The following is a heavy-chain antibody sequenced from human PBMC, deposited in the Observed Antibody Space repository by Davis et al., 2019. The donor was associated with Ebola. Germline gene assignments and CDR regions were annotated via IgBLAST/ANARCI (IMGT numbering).Heavy chain of an antibody. Sequence: ASVQVSCKASRYTFTSYGISWVRQAAGQGLEWMGWIITDNGNRNYAQKFQGRVNISTDTSTSTAYMELSSLGSEDTAVYYCARDYVAVAGTGDYWGQGTLVTVSS. V-gene: IGHV1-18*04. D-gene: IGHD6-19*01. CDR1: RYTFTSYG. J-gene: IGHJ4*02. CDR3: ARDYVAVAGTGDY. CDR2: IITDNGNR.